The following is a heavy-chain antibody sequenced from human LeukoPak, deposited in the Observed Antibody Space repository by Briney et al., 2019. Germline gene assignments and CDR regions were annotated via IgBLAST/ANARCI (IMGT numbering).Heavy chain of an antibody. CDR2: IVVGSGNT. J-gene: IGHJ4*02. V-gene: IGHV1-58*01. CDR1: GFTFTRSA. D-gene: IGHD3-9*01. Sequence: SVKVSCKACGFTFTRSAVQWVLQARGQRLEWIGWIVVGSGNTNYAQKFQERVTITRDMSTSTAYMELSSLRSEDTAVYYCATILTGYYFPDYWGQGTLVTVSS. CDR3: ATILTGYYFPDY.